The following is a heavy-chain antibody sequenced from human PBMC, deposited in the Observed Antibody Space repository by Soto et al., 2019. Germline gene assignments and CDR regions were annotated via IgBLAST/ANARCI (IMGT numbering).Heavy chain of an antibody. CDR3: GGDIYNFLPVYPPGYGNY. J-gene: IGHJ4*02. V-gene: IGHV1-69*02. CDR1: GGTFSSYT. CDR2: IIPILGIA. D-gene: IGHD3-9*01. Sequence: SVKVSCKASGGTFSSYTISWVRQAPGQGLEWMGRIIPILGIANYAQKFQGRVTITADKSTSTAYMELSSLRSEDTAVYYCGGDIYNFLPVYPPGYGNYWGREPRVTVP.